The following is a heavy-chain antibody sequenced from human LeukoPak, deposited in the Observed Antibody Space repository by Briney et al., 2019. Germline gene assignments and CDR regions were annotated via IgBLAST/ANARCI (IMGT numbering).Heavy chain of an antibody. CDR1: GDSVSSNSAA. V-gene: IGHV6-1*01. CDR3: ASSGGSYSHRGFDY. CDR2: TFYRSKWYN. Sequence: SQTLSLTCAISGDSVSSNSAAWNWIRQSPSGGLEWLGRTFYRSKWYNDYAVSVKSRITINPDTSKNQVSLQLNSVTPEDTAVYYCASSGGSYSHRGFDYWGQGTLVTVSS. J-gene: IGHJ4*02. D-gene: IGHD1-26*01.